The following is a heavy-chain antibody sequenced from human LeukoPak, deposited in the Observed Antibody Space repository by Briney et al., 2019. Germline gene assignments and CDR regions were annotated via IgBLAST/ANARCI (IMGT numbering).Heavy chain of an antibody. J-gene: IGHJ6*04. V-gene: IGHV3-74*01. CDR2: INSDGSST. D-gene: IGHD5-18*01. Sequence: GGSLRLSCAASGFTFSSYWMHWVRRAPGKGLVWVSRINSDGSSTSYADSVKGRFTISRDNAKNTLYLQMNSLRAEDTAVYYCARELVTTYYYYGMDVWGKGTTVTVSS. CDR1: GFTFSSYW. CDR3: ARELVTTYYYYGMDV.